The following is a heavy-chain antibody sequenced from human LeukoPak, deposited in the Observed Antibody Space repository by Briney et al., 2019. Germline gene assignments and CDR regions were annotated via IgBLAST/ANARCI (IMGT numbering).Heavy chain of an antibody. J-gene: IGHJ5*02. D-gene: IGHD4-17*01. CDR2: IYSGGST. V-gene: IGHV3-53*01. CDR3: ARGVNGDSRFDP. CDR1: GFTASSSY. Sequence: GGSLRLSCAASGFTASSSYMNWVRQAPGKGLEWVSVIYSGGSTYYADSVKGRFTISRDNSKNTLYLQMNSLRAEDTAVYYCARGVNGDSRFDPWGQGTLVTVSS.